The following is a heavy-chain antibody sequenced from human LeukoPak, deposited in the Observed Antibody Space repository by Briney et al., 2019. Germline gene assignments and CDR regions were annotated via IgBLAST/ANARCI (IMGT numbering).Heavy chain of an antibody. CDR2: IFHSGST. D-gene: IGHD2-15*01. V-gene: IGHV4-30-2*01. J-gene: IGHJ4*02. CDR1: GFIFSDYS. CDR3: ARVRPPYSINY. Sequence: PGGSLRLSCAASGFIFSDYSMNWIRQPPGKGLEWIGYIFHSGSTCYNPSLKSRVTISVDRSKNQFSLNLSSVTAADTAIYYCARVRPPYSINYWGQGTLVTVSS.